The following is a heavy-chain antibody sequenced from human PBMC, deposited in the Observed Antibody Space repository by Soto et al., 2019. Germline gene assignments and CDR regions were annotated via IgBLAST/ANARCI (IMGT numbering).Heavy chain of an antibody. V-gene: IGHV4-59*01. D-gene: IGHD6-13*01. CDR2: IYYSGST. Sequence: SETLSLTCTVSGGSISSYNWSWIRQPPGKGLEWIGNIYYSGSTNYSPSLKSRVTFSVDTSKNQFYLKLTSVTAADTAVYYCARGPRIGYSSSWCSSSSFDPRGQGTPVTVS. CDR1: GGSISSYN. CDR3: ARGPRIGYSSSWCSSSSFDP. J-gene: IGHJ5*02.